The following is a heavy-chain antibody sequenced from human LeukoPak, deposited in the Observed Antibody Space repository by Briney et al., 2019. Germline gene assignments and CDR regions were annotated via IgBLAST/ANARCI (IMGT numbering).Heavy chain of an antibody. V-gene: IGHV3-48*03. D-gene: IGHD3-22*01. Sequence: GGSLRLSCAASGFAFSSYGMNWGREGPGRGLEWVSYISSSVSTIYYADSVKVRFTISRDNAKNSLYLQMNSLRAEDTAVYYCALLGITMTAGVWGKGTTVTISS. CDR2: ISSSVSTI. J-gene: IGHJ6*04. CDR1: GFAFSSYG. CDR3: ALLGITMTAGV.